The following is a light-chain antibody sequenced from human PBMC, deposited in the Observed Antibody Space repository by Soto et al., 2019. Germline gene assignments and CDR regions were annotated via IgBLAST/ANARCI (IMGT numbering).Light chain of an antibody. CDR1: QSVSSSY. J-gene: IGKJ5*01. CDR3: QQHNSFSIT. Sequence: EIVLTQSPGTLSLSPGERATLSCRASQSVSSSYLAWYQQKPGQAPRLLIYGASSRATGIPDRFSGSGSGTEFTLTINSLQADDFATYYCQQHNSFSITFGQGRRLEIK. CDR2: GAS. V-gene: IGKV3-20*01.